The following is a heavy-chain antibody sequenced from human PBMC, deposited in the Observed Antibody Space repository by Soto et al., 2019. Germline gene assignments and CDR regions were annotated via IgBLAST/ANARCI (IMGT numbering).Heavy chain of an antibody. V-gene: IGHV3-30*04. CDR1: GFTFSPYT. Sequence: QVQLVESGGGVVQPGRSLGLSCAVSGFTFSPYTMHWVRQAPGKGLEWVAVISFDGSSKYYADSVKGRFTISRDNSKNTLYLQMNSLRPEDTSVYDCARGGGFCGGDCYKGGVDYWGQGTLVTVSS. CDR2: ISFDGSSK. J-gene: IGHJ4*02. D-gene: IGHD2-21*02. CDR3: ARGGGFCGGDCYKGGVDY.